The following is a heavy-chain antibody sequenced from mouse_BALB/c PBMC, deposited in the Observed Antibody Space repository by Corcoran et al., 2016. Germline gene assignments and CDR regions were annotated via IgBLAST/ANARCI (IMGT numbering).Heavy chain of an antibody. D-gene: IGHD6-1*01. Sequence: QIQLVQSGPELKKPGETVKISCKASGYTFTNYGMNGVKQAPGKGLKWMGWINTYTGEPTYADDFKGRFAFSLETSASTAYLQINNLKNEDTATYFWAREPYAMDYWGQGTSVTVSS. CDR3: AREPYAMDY. CDR2: INTYTGEP. CDR1: GYTFTNYG. J-gene: IGHJ4*01. V-gene: IGHV9-3-1*01.